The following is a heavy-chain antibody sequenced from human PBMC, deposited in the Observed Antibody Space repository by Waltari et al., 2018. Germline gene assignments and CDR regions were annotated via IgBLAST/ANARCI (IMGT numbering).Heavy chain of an antibody. V-gene: IGHV1-18*01. J-gene: IGHJ4*02. CDR2: INTLTGNA. CDR1: GYTFTTYT. D-gene: IGHD3-10*01. Sequence: QVHLVQSGAEMKKPGASVSVSCKASGYTFTTYTITWVRQAPGQGLEWMGWINTLTGNADYAKNLHGRVTMTADTSTNTAYMELSNLRSDDSAVYYCGRVGVQSGADYWVQGTLVTVSS. CDR3: GRVGVQSGADY.